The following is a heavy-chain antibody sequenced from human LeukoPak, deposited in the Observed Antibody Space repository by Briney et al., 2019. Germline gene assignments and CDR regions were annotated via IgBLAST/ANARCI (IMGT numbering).Heavy chain of an antibody. Sequence: GGSLRLSCAASGFTFDNYAMHWVRQAPGKGLEWVSGISWKSYSIGYADSVKGRFTISGDNAKNSLYLQMNSLRAEDTALYYCAKDIMPNYYYGMDVRGQGTTVTVSS. CDR1: GFTFDNYA. D-gene: IGHD2-2*01. J-gene: IGHJ6*02. CDR3: AKDIMPNYYYGMDV. V-gene: IGHV3-9*01. CDR2: ISWKSYSI.